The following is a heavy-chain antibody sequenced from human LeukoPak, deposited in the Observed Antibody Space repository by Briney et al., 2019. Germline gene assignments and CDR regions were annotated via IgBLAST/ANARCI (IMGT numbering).Heavy chain of an antibody. CDR2: IKRDVDGGTT. CDR3: TIPDPSTWYAY. CDR1: GFTVRSVW. Sequence: GGSLRLSCAASGFTVRSVWMSWVRQAPGKVPEWVGHIKRDVDGGTTDYAAPVKGRFFISRDDSKNTLYLHMNSLKTEDTAVYYCTIPDPSTWYAYWGQGALVTVSS. D-gene: IGHD6-13*01. V-gene: IGHV3-15*01. J-gene: IGHJ4*02.